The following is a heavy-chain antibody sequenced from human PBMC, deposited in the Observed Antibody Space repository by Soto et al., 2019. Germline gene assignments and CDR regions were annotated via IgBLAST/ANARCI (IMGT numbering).Heavy chain of an antibody. CDR3: AQNGYSYGDLNYYYGMDV. CDR2: IYYSGST. V-gene: IGHV4-30-4*01. J-gene: IGHJ6*02. CDR1: GGSISSGDYY. D-gene: IGHD5-18*01. Sequence: KPSETLSLTCTVSGGSISSGDYYWSWIRQPPGKGLEWIGYIYYSGSTYYNPSLKSRVTISVDTSKNQFSLKLSSVTAADTAVYYCAQNGYSYGDLNYYYGMDVWGQGTTVTVSS.